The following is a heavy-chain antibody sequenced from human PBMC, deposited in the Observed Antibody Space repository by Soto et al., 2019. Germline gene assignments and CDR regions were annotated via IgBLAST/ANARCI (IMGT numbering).Heavy chain of an antibody. CDR2: INPNSGGT. CDR1: GYTFTGYY. CDR3: ARDPRGVAASLPGGDAFDI. D-gene: IGHD6-13*01. Sequence: QVQLVQSGAEVKKPGASVKVSCKASGYTFTGYYMHWVRQAPGQGLEWMGWINPNSGGTNYAQKFQGWVTMTRDTSISTAYMELSRLRSDDTAVYYCARDPRGVAASLPGGDAFDIWGQGTMVTVSS. J-gene: IGHJ3*02. V-gene: IGHV1-2*04.